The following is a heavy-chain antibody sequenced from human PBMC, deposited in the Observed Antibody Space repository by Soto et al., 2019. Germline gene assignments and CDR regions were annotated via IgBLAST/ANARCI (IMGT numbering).Heavy chain of an antibody. CDR3: ASLGYCSGGSCSY. CDR1: GFTFSDHY. CDR2: TRNKANSYTT. Sequence: GSLRLSCAASGFTFSDHYMDWVRQAPGKGLEWVGRTRNKANSYTTEYAASVKGRFTISRDDSKNSLYLQMNSLKTEDTAVYYCASLGYCSGGSCSYWGQGTLVTVSS. D-gene: IGHD2-15*01. V-gene: IGHV3-72*01. J-gene: IGHJ4*02.